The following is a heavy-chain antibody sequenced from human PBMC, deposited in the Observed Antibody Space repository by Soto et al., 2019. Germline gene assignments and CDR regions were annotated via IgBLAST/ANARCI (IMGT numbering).Heavy chain of an antibody. D-gene: IGHD5-12*01. Sequence: QPGGSLRLSCAASGFTFSSYGMHWVRQAPGKGLEWVAVIWYDGSNKYYADSVKGRFTISRDNSKNTLYLQMNSLRAEDTAVYYCARADIVATIPDYWGQGTLVTVSS. CDR2: IWYDGSNK. CDR1: GFTFSSYG. V-gene: IGHV3-33*01. J-gene: IGHJ4*02. CDR3: ARADIVATIPDY.